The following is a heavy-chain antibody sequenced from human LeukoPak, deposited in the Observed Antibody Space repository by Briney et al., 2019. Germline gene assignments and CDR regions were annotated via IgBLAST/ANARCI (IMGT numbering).Heavy chain of an antibody. D-gene: IGHD4-23*01. CDR1: GFTFSSYT. CDR2: ISSGNTYI. CDR3: ARDWASVATPDYFDY. J-gene: IGHJ4*02. Sequence: PGGSLRLSCAASGFTFSSYTMNWVRQSPGKGLEWVSSISSGNTYIYYADSVKGRFTLSRDNAKNSLYLHMDSLRAEDTAVYYCARDWASVATPDYFDYWGQGTLVTVSS. V-gene: IGHV3-21*01.